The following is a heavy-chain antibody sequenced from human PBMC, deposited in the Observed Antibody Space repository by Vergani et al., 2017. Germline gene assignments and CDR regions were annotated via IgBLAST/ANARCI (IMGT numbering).Heavy chain of an antibody. Sequence: QVQLQQWGAGLLKPSETLSLTCAVYGGSFSGYYWSWIRQPPGKGLEWIGEINHSGSTNYNPSLKSRVTISVDTSKNQFSLKLRSVTAADTAVYYWAGIVGATRNYYYYMDVWGKGTTVTVSS. CDR3: AGIVGATRNYYYYMDV. J-gene: IGHJ6*03. CDR1: GGSFSGYY. V-gene: IGHV4-34*01. CDR2: INHSGST. D-gene: IGHD1-26*01.